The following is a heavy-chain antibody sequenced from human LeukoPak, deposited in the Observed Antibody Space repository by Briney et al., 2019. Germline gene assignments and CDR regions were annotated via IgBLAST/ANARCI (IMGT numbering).Heavy chain of an antibody. CDR3: ARRGGDIVATIDAFDI. Sequence: GESLRLSCAASGFTFSSYSMNWVRQAPGKGLEWVSSISSSSSYIYYADSVKGRFTISRDNAKNSLYLQMNSLRAEDTAVYYCARRGGDIVATIDAFDIWGQGTMVTVSS. CDR1: GFTFSSYS. V-gene: IGHV3-21*01. J-gene: IGHJ3*02. CDR2: ISSSSSYI. D-gene: IGHD5-12*01.